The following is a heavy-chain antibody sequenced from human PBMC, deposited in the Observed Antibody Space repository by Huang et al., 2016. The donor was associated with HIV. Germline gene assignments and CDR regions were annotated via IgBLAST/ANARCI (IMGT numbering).Heavy chain of an antibody. J-gene: IGHJ4*02. D-gene: IGHD3-22*01. CDR1: GYTFSTYS. CDR3: VRDSSSGLQLRY. CDR2: ISKTIGAT. V-gene: IGHV3-48*01. Sequence: EVQLVESGGSLAQHGGSMRLSCVASGYTFSTYSMNWVRQAPGKVLEWVSYISKTIGATSYAESVKGRFTVSRDNVKNSLYLQMNRLRVEDTAMYYCVRDSSSGLQLRYWGQGALVIVS.